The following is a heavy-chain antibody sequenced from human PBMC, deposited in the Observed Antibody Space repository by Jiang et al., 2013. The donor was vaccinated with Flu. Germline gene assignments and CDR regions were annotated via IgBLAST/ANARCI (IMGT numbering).Heavy chain of an antibody. CDR3: ARDPWLLGSTTNTQNYYYYYGMDV. CDR2: ISYDGSNK. J-gene: IGHJ6*02. Sequence: GRSLRLSCAASGFTFSSYAMHWVRQAPGKGLEWVAVISYDGSNKYYADSVKGRFTISRDNSKNTLYLQMNSLRAEDTAVYYCARDPWLLGSTTNTQNYYYYYGMDVWGQGTTVTVSS. V-gene: IGHV3-30-3*01. D-gene: IGHD2-15*01. CDR1: GFTFSSYA.